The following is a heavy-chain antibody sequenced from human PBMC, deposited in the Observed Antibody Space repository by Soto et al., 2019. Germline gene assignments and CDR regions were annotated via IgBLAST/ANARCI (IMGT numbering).Heavy chain of an antibody. CDR2: IYYSGST. CDR3: ARDREDDGLGWFDP. D-gene: IGHD1-1*01. J-gene: IGHJ5*02. Sequence: SETLSLTCTVSGGSINSGGYSWSWIRQHPGKGLEWIGYIYYSGSTYYNPSPKSRVTISVDTSKNQFSLKLSSVTAADTAVYYCARDREDDGLGWFDPWGQGTMVTVSS. V-gene: IGHV4-31*03. CDR1: GGSINSGGYS.